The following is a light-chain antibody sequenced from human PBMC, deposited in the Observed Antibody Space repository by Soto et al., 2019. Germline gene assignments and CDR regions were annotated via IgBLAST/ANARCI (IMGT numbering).Light chain of an antibody. CDR1: STDVGGYNY. CDR2: DVS. J-gene: IGLJ2*01. V-gene: IGLV2-14*01. CDR3: SSYTSSITLV. Sequence: QSALTQPASVSGSPGQSITISCTGSSTDVGGYNYVSWYQQHPGEAPKLMIYDVSSRPSGVSNRFSGSKSGNTASLTISGLQAEDEADYYCSSYTSSITLVFGGGTKVTVL.